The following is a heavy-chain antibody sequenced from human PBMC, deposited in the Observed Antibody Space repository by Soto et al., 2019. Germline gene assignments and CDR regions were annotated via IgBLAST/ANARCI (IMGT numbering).Heavy chain of an antibody. D-gene: IGHD3-10*01. J-gene: IGHJ4*02. Sequence: SETLSITFTVSGGSISGYYWSWIRQPAGKGLEWIGRIYTSGSTNYNPSLKSRVTMSVDTSKNQFSLKLSSVAAADTAVYYCASMYGSGSYNYFDYWGQGTPVTVSS. V-gene: IGHV4-4*07. CDR2: IYTSGST. CDR1: GGSISGYY. CDR3: ASMYGSGSYNYFDY.